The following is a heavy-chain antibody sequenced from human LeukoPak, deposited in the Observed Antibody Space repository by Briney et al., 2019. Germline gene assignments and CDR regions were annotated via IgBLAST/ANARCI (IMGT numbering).Heavy chain of an antibody. J-gene: IGHJ4*02. Sequence: GGPLRLSCAASGFTFSSYAMSWVRQAPGKGLEWVSAISGSGGSTYYADSVKGRFTISRDNSENTLYLQMNSLRAEDTAVYYCAKGVGSSSWYKFDCWGQGTLVTVSS. CDR2: ISGSGGST. V-gene: IGHV3-23*01. CDR3: AKGVGSSSWYKFDC. CDR1: GFTFSSYA. D-gene: IGHD6-13*01.